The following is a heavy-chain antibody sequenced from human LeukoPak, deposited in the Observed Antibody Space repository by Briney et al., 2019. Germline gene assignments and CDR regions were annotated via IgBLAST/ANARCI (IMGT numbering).Heavy chain of an antibody. CDR1: GGSISSYY. D-gene: IGHD2-2*01. V-gene: IGHV4-59*01. Sequence: PSETLSLTCTVSGGSISSYYWSWIRQPPGKGLEWIGYIYYSGSTNYNPSLKSRVTISVDTSKNQFSLKLSSVTAADTAVYYCARGREYQLLQHYYYYMDVWGKGTTVTISS. J-gene: IGHJ6*03. CDR2: IYYSGST. CDR3: ARGREYQLLQHYYYYMDV.